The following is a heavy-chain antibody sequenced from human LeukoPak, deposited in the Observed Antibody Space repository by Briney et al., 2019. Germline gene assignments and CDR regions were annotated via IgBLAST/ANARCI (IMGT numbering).Heavy chain of an antibody. Sequence: ASVKVSCKASGYTFTNYYMHWVRQAPGQGLEWMGITNPSGGSTSYAQKFQGRVTMTRDTSTNTVYLELSSLGSEDTAVYYCARRGLAARPSGFDYWGQGTLVTVSS. CDR1: GYTFTNYY. CDR3: ARRGLAARPSGFDY. D-gene: IGHD6-6*01. CDR2: TNPSGGST. V-gene: IGHV1-46*01. J-gene: IGHJ4*02.